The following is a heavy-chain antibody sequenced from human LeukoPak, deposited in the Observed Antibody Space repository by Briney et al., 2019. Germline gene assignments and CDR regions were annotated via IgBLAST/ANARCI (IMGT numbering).Heavy chain of an antibody. CDR2: IYYSGSGST. V-gene: IGHV4-59*08. CDR1: GGSISGYY. J-gene: IGHJ4*02. CDR3: ARRGGHGGSFDY. Sequence: SETLSLTCTVSGGSISGYYWSWIRQPPGKGLEWIGYIYYSGSGSTNHNPSLKSRVTISVDTSKNQFSLKLSSVTAADTAVYYCARRGGHGGSFDYWGQGTLVTVSS. D-gene: IGHD4-23*01.